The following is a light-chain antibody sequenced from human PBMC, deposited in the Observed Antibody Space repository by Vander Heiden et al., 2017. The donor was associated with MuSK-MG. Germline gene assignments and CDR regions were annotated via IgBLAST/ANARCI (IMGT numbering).Light chain of an antibody. CDR1: QSINTY. CDR2: AAS. CDR3: QQSYSAPGT. V-gene: IGKV1-39*01. Sequence: DIQMTQSPSSLSASVVDRVTITCRASQSINTYLNWYQQKPGKAPKLLTYAASSLQSGVPSRFSGSGSGTDFTLTISTLQPEDVAAYYCQQSYSAPGTFGQGTKVEIK. J-gene: IGKJ1*01.